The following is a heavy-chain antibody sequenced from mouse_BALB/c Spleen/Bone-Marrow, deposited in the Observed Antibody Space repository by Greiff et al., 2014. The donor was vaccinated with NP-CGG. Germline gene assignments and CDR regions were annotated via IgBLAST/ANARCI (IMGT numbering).Heavy chain of an antibody. CDR3: TRRGTVVFDY. CDR2: IYPGSGST. V-gene: IGHV1S22*01. J-gene: IGHJ2*01. Sequence: GSELVRPGASVKLSCKASGYTFTSYWMHWVKQRPGQGLGWIGNIYPGSGSTNYDEKFKSKATLTVDTSSSTAYMQLSSPTSEDSAVYYCTRRGTVVFDYWGQGTTLTVSS. CDR1: GYTFTSYW. D-gene: IGHD1-1*01.